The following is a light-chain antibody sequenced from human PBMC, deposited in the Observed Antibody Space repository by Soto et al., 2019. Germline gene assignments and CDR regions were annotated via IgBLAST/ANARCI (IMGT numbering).Light chain of an antibody. CDR3: LQVYNYPRT. V-gene: IGKV1-6*01. CDR2: GAS. CDR1: QGIRDD. J-gene: IGKJ2*02. Sequence: IQMTQSPSALSASVGDRVTITCRASQGIRDDLGWYQQKPGEAPKPLIYGASTLQSGVPSRFSGSGSGTDFTLTISSLQPEDFATYYCLQVYNYPRTFGQGTKVEIK.